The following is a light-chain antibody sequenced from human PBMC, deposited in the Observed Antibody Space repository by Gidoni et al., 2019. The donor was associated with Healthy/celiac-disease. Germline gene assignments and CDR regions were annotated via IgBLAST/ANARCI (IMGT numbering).Light chain of an antibody. CDR3: QQSYSTSVT. J-gene: IGKJ1*01. CDR1: QSISSY. CDR2: AAS. V-gene: IGKV1-39*01. Sequence: DIQMTQSPSSLSASVGDRVTITCLASQSISSYLNWYQQKPGKDPKLLIYAASSLQSGVPSRFSGSGSGTDFTLTISSLQPEDFANYYCQQSYSTSVTFXXXTKVEIK.